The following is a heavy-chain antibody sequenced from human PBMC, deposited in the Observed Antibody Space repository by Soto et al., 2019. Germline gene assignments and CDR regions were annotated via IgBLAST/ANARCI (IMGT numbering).Heavy chain of an antibody. CDR3: AHKGYGASPLDY. J-gene: IGHJ4*02. V-gene: IGHV2-5*02. D-gene: IGHD4-17*01. Sequence: QITLKESGPTLVKPTQTLTLTCTFSGFSLSTSGVGVGWIRQPPGKALEWLAVIYWDDYKHYSPSLKSRLTITQDTTNTQVVLTMTNMDPVDTATYYCAHKGYGASPLDYWGQGTLLTVSS. CDR1: GFSLSTSGVG. CDR2: IYWDDYK.